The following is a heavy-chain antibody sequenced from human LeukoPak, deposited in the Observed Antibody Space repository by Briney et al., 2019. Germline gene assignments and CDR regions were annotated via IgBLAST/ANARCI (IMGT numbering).Heavy chain of an antibody. J-gene: IGHJ4*02. V-gene: IGHV3-66*02. CDR3: ARDFSYYYDSSGSFDY. CDR2: IYSGAGT. D-gene: IGHD3-22*01. Sequence: PGGSLRLSCAASGFTVSSHYMSWVRQAPGKGLEWVSVIYSGAGTSYADSVQGRFTISRDNSKNTLYLQMNSLRVEDTAVYYCARDFSYYYDSSGSFDYWGQGTLVTVSS. CDR1: GFTVSSHY.